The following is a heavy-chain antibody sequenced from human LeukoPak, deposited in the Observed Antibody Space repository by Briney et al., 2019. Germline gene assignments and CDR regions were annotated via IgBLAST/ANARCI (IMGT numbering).Heavy chain of an antibody. CDR2: ISGSGRTT. D-gene: IGHD3-22*01. CDR1: GFTFSSSS. J-gene: IGHJ4*02. Sequence: PGGSLRLSCAASGFTFSSSSTSWVRQAPGKGLEWVSLISGSGRTTYYADSVKGRFTTSRDNSKNTLYLQMNSLKTEDTAVYHCTRYDSSGYYAYEYWGQGTLVTVSS. CDR3: TRYDSSGYYAYEY. V-gene: IGHV3-23*01.